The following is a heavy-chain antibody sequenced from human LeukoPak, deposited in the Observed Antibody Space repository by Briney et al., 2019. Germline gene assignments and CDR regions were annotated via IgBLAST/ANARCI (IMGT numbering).Heavy chain of an antibody. D-gene: IGHD2-2*01. V-gene: IGHV4-30-2*01. CDR2: IYHSGST. CDR1: GGSISSGGYS. J-gene: IGHJ5*02. CDR3: ARGRGYCSSTSCYRHNWFDP. Sequence: PSQTLSLTCAVSGGSISSGGYSWSWIRQPPGKGLEWIGYIYHSGSTYYNPSLKSRVTISVDRSKNQFSLKLSSVTAADTAVYYCARGRGYCSSTSCYRHNWFDPWGQGTLVTVSS.